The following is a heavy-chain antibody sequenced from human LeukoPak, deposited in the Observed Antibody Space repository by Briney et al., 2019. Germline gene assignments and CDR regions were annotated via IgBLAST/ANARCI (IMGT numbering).Heavy chain of an antibody. J-gene: IGHJ6*04. CDR3: ATEGYSSGWSMDV. D-gene: IGHD6-19*01. V-gene: IGHV3-48*03. CDR1: ALTFSNYE. Sequence: GGSLRLSCVASALTFSNYEMNWVRQAPGKGLEWVSYINTADSTIDYADSVKGRFTMSRDNAKNSLFLQMKSLRGEDTAVYYCATEGYSSGWSMDVWGTGTTVIVSA. CDR2: INTADSTI.